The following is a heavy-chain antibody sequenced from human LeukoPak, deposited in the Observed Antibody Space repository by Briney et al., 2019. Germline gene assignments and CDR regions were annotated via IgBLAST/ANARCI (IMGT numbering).Heavy chain of an antibody. CDR1: GFTFSSYS. CDR3: ARGGYCSSTSCYTPGAFDY. J-gene: IGHJ4*02. D-gene: IGHD2-2*02. CDR2: ISSNGGST. V-gene: IGHV3-64*01. Sequence: GGSLRLSCAASGFTFSSYSMHWVRQAPGKGLEYVSAISSNGGSTYYANSVKGRFTISRDNSKNTLYLQMGSLRAEDMAVYYCARGGYCSSTSCYTPGAFDYWGQGTLVTVSS.